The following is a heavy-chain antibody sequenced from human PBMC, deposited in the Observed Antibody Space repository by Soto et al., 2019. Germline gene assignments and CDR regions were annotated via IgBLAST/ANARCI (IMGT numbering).Heavy chain of an antibody. Sequence: ASVKVSCKASGYTFTSYDINWVRQATGQGLEWMGWMNPNSGNTGYAQKFQGRVTMTRNTSISTDYMELSSLRSEDTAVYYCARVMVRGVILYYYDGMDVWGQGTTVTVSS. V-gene: IGHV1-8*01. D-gene: IGHD3-10*01. CDR1: GYTFTSYD. CDR2: MNPNSGNT. CDR3: ARVMVRGVILYYYDGMDV. J-gene: IGHJ6*02.